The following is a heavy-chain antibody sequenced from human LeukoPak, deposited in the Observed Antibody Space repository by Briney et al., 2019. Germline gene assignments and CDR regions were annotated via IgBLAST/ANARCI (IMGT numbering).Heavy chain of an antibody. CDR3: ARGGPAARLITFGGVTDY. CDR2: ISAYNGNT. J-gene: IGHJ4*02. D-gene: IGHD3-16*01. Sequence: ASVKVSCKASGYTFTSFGITWVRQAPGQGLEWMGWISAYNGNTDYAQKLQGRVTMTTDTSTSTAYMELRSLRSDDTAVYYCARGGPAARLITFGGVTDYWGQGTLVTVSS. CDR1: GYTFTSFG. V-gene: IGHV1-18*01.